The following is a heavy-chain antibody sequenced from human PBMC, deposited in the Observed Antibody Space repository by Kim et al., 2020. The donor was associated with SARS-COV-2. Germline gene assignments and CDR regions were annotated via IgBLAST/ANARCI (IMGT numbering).Heavy chain of an antibody. D-gene: IGHD1-1*01. Sequence: YADSVKGRFTVARDNAKNTLYLQMNSLRAEDTAVYFCATIWIISARGGYWGQGTLVTVSS. V-gene: IGHV3-23*01. CDR3: ATIWIISARGGY. J-gene: IGHJ4*02.